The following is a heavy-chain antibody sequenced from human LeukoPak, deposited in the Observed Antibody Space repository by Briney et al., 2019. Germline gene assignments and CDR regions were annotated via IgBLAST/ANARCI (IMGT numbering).Heavy chain of an antibody. Sequence: SVKVSCKASGGTFSSYAISWVRQAPGQGLEWMGGIIPIFGTANYAQKFQGRVTITADKSTSTAYMELSSLRSEDTAVYYCARGVVGYCSGGSCYPRKYYYYYYMDVWGKGTTVTVSS. J-gene: IGHJ6*03. CDR1: GGTFSSYA. CDR3: ARGVVGYCSGGSCYPRKYYYYYYMDV. CDR2: IIPIFGTA. D-gene: IGHD2-15*01. V-gene: IGHV1-69*06.